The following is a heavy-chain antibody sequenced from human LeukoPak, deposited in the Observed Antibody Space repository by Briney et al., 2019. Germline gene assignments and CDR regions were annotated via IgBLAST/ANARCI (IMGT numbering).Heavy chain of an antibody. J-gene: IGHJ3*02. CDR2: IYYSGST. CDR1: GGSISSSSYY. V-gene: IGHV4-39*07. D-gene: IGHD3-3*01. CDR3: ARAFRGIFGVFEAFDI. Sequence: SETLSLTCTVSGGSISSSSYYRGWIRQPPGKGLEWIGSIYYSGSTYNNPSLKSRVTISVDTSKNQFSLKLTSVTAADTAVYYCARAFRGIFGVFEAFDIWGQGTMVTVSS.